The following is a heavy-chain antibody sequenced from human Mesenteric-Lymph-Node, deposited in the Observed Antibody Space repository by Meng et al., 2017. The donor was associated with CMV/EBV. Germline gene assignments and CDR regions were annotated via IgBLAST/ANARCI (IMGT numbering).Heavy chain of an antibody. CDR3: ARAGRYYDSSGYYSAEYFQH. D-gene: IGHD3-22*01. CDR1: GGTFSSYA. Sequence: SVKVSCKASGGTFSSYAISWVRQAPGQGLEWMGGIIPIFGTANYAQKFQGRVTITTDESTSTAYMELSSLRSEDTAVYYCARAGRYYDSSGYYSAEYFQHWGQGTLVTVSS. V-gene: IGHV1-69*05. J-gene: IGHJ1*01. CDR2: IIPIFGTA.